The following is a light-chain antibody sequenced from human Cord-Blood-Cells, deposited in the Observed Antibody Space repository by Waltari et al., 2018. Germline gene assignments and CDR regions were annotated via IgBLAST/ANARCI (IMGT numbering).Light chain of an antibody. V-gene: IGLV1-47*01. Sequence: QSVLTQPPSASGTPGQRVTISCSGSSSNIGSNYVSWYQQLPGTAPKLLSYRNNQRPSGVPDRFSCSKSGTSASLAISGLRSEDEADYYCAAWDDSLSGWVFGGGTKLTVL. CDR3: AAWDDSLSGWV. CDR2: RNN. J-gene: IGLJ3*02. CDR1: SSNIGSNY.